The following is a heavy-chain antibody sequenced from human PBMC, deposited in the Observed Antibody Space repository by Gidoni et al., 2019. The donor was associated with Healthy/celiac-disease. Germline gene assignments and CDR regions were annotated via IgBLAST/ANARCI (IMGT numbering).Heavy chain of an antibody. CDR2: INHSGST. D-gene: IGHD2-8*02. V-gene: IGHV4-34*01. CDR1: GGSFSGYY. Sequence: QVQLQQWGAGLFKPSETLSLTCAVYGGSFSGYYWSWIRQPPGKGLEWIGKINHSGSTNYNPSRKSRVTISVDTSKNQFSLKLSSVTAADTAVYYCARVLVGSFDYWGQGTLVTVSS. J-gene: IGHJ4*02. CDR3: ARVLVGSFDY.